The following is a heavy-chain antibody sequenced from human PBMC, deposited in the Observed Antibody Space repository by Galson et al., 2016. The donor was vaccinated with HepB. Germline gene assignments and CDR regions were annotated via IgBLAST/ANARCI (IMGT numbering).Heavy chain of an antibody. D-gene: IGHD2-21*01. CDR2: IKGDGGLK. V-gene: IGHV3-7*01. CDR1: GLRFSDLW. CDR3: AREGIGDYFD. J-gene: IGHJ4*02. Sequence: SLRLSCAVSGLRFSDLWMDWVRQAPGKGLEWVANIKGDGGLKFYVDSVRGRFTISRDNAKNSVYLQMNSLTVEDTGVYYCAREGIGDYFDWGQGTLVTVSS.